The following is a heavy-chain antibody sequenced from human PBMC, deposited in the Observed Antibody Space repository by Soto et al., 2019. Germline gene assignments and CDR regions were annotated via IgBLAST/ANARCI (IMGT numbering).Heavy chain of an antibody. Sequence: QVQLVQSGAEVKKPGASVKVSCKASGYTFTTYGISWVRQAPGQGLEWMGWINGYNGNTNYAQKLQGRATMTTDTSTSTASMELRSLRSDDTAVYYCARDPVAGTYFDYWGQGTLVTVSS. J-gene: IGHJ4*02. CDR3: ARDPVAGTYFDY. CDR2: INGYNGNT. CDR1: GYTFTTYG. D-gene: IGHD6-19*01. V-gene: IGHV1-18*01.